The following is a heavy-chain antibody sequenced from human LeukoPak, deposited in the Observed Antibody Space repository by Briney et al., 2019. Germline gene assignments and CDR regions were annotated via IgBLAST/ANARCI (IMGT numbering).Heavy chain of an antibody. V-gene: IGHV3-11*03. CDR1: GFIFSDYY. CDR2: SSSSSSYT. J-gene: IGHJ4*02. CDR3: ARIYYASGSHRYDY. Sequence: GGSLRLSCVASGFIFSDYYMTWIRQAPGKGLEWVSYSSSSSSYTNYADSVKGRFTISRDYAKNSLYLQMNSLRAEDTAVCYCARIYYASGSHRYDYWGQGTLVTVSS. D-gene: IGHD3-10*01.